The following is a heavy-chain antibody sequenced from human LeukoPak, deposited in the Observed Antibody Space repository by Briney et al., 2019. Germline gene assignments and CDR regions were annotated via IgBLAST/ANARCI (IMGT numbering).Heavy chain of an antibody. Sequence: PSGTLSLTCGVSGGSISSSYWWSWVRQPPGKGLEWIGEIYHSGSTNYNPSLKSRVTISVDTSKNQFSLKLSSVTAADTAVYYCAIRGYSYGYGYWGQGTLVTVSS. V-gene: IGHV4-4*02. CDR2: IYHSGST. J-gene: IGHJ4*02. CDR3: AIRGYSYGYGY. CDR1: GGSISSSYW. D-gene: IGHD5-18*01.